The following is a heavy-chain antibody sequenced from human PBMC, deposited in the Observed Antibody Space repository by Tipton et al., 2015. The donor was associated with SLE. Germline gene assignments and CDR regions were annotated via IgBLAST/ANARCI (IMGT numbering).Heavy chain of an antibody. V-gene: IGHV4-30-2*01. CDR3: ARDSSGLGDYFDY. D-gene: IGHD3-22*01. J-gene: IGHJ4*02. CDR1: GGSISSGGYS. Sequence: TLSLTCAASGGSISSGGYSWSWIRQPPGKGLEWIGYIYHSGSTYYNPSLKSRVTISVDRSKNQFSLKLSSVTAADTAVYYCARDSSGLGDYFDYWGQGTLVTVSS. CDR2: IYHSGST.